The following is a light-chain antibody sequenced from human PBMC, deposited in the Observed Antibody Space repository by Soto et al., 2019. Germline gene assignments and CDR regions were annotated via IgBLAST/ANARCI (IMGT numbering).Light chain of an antibody. CDR3: QSYDFRSHNYV. CDR2: GDN. Sequence: QSALTLPPSVSGAPGQRVSISCTGSTSNIGAPYDVHWYQHLPGTAPKLLIYGDNNRPSGVPDRFSGSKSGTSASLAITRLPVEDEADYYGQSYDFRSHNYVFGTGTKVT. J-gene: IGLJ1*01. CDR1: TSNIGAPYD. V-gene: IGLV1-40*01.